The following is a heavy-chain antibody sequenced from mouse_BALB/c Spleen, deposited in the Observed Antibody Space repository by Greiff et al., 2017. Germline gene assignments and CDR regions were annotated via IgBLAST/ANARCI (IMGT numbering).Heavy chain of an antibody. CDR2: INSNGGST. CDR3: ARDQLVYFDY. D-gene: IGHD4-1*02. V-gene: IGHV5-6-3*01. Sequence: EVQVVESGGGLVQPGGSLKLSCAASGFTFSSYGMSWVRQTPDKRLELVATINSNGGSTYYPDSVKGRFTISRDNAKNTLYLQMSSLKSEDTAMYYCARDQLVYFDYWGQGTTLTVSS. CDR1: GFTFSSYG. J-gene: IGHJ2*01.